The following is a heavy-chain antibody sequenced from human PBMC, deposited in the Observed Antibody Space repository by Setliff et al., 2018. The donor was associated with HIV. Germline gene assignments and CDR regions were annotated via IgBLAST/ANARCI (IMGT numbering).Heavy chain of an antibody. J-gene: IGHJ4*02. Sequence: SGPTLVNPTQTLTLTCTFSGFSLSPRGMSVSWIRQPPGKALELLARIDWDDAKYYSTSLKTRLTISKDTSKNQVVLTMTNMDPVDTATYYCARGSESLTYFDNLGPGTLVTVSS. CDR3: ARGSESLTYFDN. CDR1: GFSLSPRGMS. D-gene: IGHD3-10*01. CDR2: IDWDDAK. V-gene: IGHV2-70*11.